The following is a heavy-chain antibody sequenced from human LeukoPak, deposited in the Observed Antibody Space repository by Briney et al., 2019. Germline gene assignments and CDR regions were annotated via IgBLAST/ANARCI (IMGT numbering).Heavy chain of an antibody. J-gene: IGHJ3*02. D-gene: IGHD5-12*01. CDR1: GFTFSSYD. V-gene: IGHV3-48*01. CDR2: ITHTGNTI. CDR3: AKDSVANNGIYDAFDI. Sequence: GGSLRLSCAASGFTFSSYDMNWVRQAPGRGLEWLSYITHTGNTIYSADSVKGRFTISRGNSKNTLYLQMNSLRAEDTAVYYCAKDSVANNGIYDAFDIWGQGTMVTVSS.